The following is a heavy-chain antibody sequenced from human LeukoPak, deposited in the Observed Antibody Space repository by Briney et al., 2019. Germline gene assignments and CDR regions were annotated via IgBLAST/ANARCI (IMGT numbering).Heavy chain of an antibody. Sequence: GGSLRLSCAASGFTLSSYAMSWVRQGPGKGLEWVSAISVSGNTYHADSVKGRFTISRDNAKNSLYLQMNSLRAEDTAVYYCARKSSAVAGPFDYWGQGTLVTVSS. V-gene: IGHV3-69-1*01. CDR1: GFTLSSYA. CDR2: ISVSGNT. D-gene: IGHD6-19*01. J-gene: IGHJ4*02. CDR3: ARKSSAVAGPFDY.